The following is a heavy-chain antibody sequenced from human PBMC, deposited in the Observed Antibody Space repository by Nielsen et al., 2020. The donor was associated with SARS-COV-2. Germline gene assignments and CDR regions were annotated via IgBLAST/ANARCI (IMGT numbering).Heavy chain of an antibody. CDR2: LCYNANT. J-gene: IGHJ3*02. Sequence: WIRQPPGKGLEWIGYLCYNANTYYNNPSLKSRVTISVDTSRNQFSLKLNSVTASDTAVYYCAGDSGGHNDAFDMWGQGTMVTVSS. CDR3: AGDSGGHNDAFDM. V-gene: IGHV4-30-4*01. D-gene: IGHD2-15*01.